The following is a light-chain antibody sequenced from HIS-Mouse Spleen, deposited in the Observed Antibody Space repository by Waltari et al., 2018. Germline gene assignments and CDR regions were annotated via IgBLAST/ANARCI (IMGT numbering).Light chain of an antibody. CDR3: QQYYSFPRT. J-gene: IGKJ4*02. Sequence: ISLIQSPSFLPASTGHNITIRCQMSQGISSYLAWYEQNPGKAGELLIYAASTLQSAVPLRFSGSGSGKEFTLSISWLQSRGVAAYDCQQYYSFPRTFGGETKVEMK. CDR2: AAS. V-gene: IGKV1D-8*03. CDR1: QGISSY.